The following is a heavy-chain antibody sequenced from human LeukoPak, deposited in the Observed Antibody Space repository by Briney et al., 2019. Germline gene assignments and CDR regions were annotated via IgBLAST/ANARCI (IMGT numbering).Heavy chain of an antibody. J-gene: IGHJ4*02. CDR1: GGSISSSNKY. CDR2: FFYSGST. V-gene: IGHV4-39*01. Sequence: KPSETLSLTCTVSGGSISSSNKYWGWIRQSPGKGLAWIGNFFYSGSTYYNPSLKSRVTISVDTSKNQFSLNLRSVTAADTAVYYCARHLGGGHCSSTNCYPGGLHYWGQGTLVTVSS. CDR3: ARHLGGGHCSSTNCYPGGLHY. D-gene: IGHD2-2*01.